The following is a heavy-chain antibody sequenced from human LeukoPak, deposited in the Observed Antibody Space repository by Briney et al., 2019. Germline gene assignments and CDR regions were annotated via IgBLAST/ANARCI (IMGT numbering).Heavy chain of an antibody. Sequence: SVKVSCKASGGTFSSYAISWVRQAPGQGLEWMGRIIPILGIANYAQKFQGRVTITADKSTSTAYMELSSLRSEDTAVYYCARDEGDSGYDLVYWGQGTLVTVSS. CDR1: GGTFSSYA. CDR3: ARDEGDSGYDLVY. J-gene: IGHJ4*02. V-gene: IGHV1-69*04. D-gene: IGHD5-12*01. CDR2: IIPILGIA.